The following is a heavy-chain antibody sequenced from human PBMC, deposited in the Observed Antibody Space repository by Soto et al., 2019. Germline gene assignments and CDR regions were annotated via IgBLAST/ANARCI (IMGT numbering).Heavy chain of an antibody. CDR1: GYSLSNFW. V-gene: IGHV5-51*01. Sequence: ESLKISFQASGYSLSNFWIAWVRQIPGEGLEWLGIIYPDDSDTRYSPSFLGQVTISADKSIKTTYLQWSSLKASDTAIYFCASSVLVTSTMNYFDLWGQGTLVTSPQ. CDR2: IYPDDSDT. CDR3: ASSVLVTSTMNYFDL. D-gene: IGHD2-8*02. J-gene: IGHJ4*02.